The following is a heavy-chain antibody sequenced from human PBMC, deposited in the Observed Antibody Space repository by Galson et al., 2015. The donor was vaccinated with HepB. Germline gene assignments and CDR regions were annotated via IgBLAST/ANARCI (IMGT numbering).Heavy chain of an antibody. CDR2: INPNSGGT. Sequence: SVKVSCKASGYTFTGYDIHWVRQAPGQGLEWMGWINPNSGGTDYAQKFQGRVTMTRDMSTSTAYMELSRLGSDDTAVYYCARDRDSVDYSYYFAYWGQGTLVTVSS. CDR1: GYTFTGYD. CDR3: ARDRDSVDYSYYFAY. J-gene: IGHJ4*02. V-gene: IGHV1-2*02. D-gene: IGHD4-17*01.